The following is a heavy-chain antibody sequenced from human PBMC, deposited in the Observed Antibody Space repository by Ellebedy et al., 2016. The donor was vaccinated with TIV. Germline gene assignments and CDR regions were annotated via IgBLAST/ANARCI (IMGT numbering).Heavy chain of an antibody. Sequence: AASVKVSCKASGGSFKTQAFNWVRQAPGQGLEWLGGLIPFIGTPEYGRIFQGRVTITADESTSTAYMELTSLRSDDTAIFYCARSLGKQGAAWYFDSWGQGTLVTISS. J-gene: IGHJ4*02. CDR3: ARSLGKQGAAWYFDS. CDR2: LIPFIGTP. V-gene: IGHV1-69*13. D-gene: IGHD3-16*01. CDR1: GGSFKTQA.